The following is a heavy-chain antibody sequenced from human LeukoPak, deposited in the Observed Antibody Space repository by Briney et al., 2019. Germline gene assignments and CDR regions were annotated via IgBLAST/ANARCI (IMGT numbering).Heavy chain of an antibody. J-gene: IGHJ4*02. CDR2: ISSSSTYI. CDR3: AGQGGLGGDY. CDR1: GFTFSSYS. V-gene: IGHV3-21*01. D-gene: IGHD6-25*01. Sequence: GGSLRLSCAASGFTFSSYSMNWVRQAPGKGLEWVSSISSSSTYIYYADSVKGRFTISRDNAKNSLYLQMNSLRAEDTAVYYCAGQGGLGGDYWGQGTLVTVFS.